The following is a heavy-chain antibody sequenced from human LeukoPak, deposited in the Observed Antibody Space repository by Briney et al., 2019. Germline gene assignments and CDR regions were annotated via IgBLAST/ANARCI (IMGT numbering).Heavy chain of an antibody. Sequence: SETLSLTCTVSGGSISSHYWSWIRQPPGKGLEWIGYIYYSGSTNYNPSLKSRVTISVDTSKNQFSLKLSSVTAADTAVYYCARGLDLPYYDFWSGHLAAFDIWGQGTMVNVSS. CDR1: GGSISSHY. CDR3: ARGLDLPYYDFWSGHLAAFDI. D-gene: IGHD3-3*01. V-gene: IGHV4-59*11. CDR2: IYYSGST. J-gene: IGHJ3*02.